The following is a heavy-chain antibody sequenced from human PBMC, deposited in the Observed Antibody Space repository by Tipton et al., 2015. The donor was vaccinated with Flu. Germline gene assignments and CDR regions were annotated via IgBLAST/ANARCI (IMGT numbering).Heavy chain of an antibody. CDR3: ARGSGSGTDVTFYF. Sequence: TLSLTCTVSGGSMSSFYWTWIQQPAGKGLEWIGRMYVSGSTKYNPSLKSRVTMSVDTSKNQFSLKLSSVTAADTAVYYCARGSGSGTDVTFYFWGQGTLVTVSS. CDR2: MYVSGST. V-gene: IGHV4-4*07. D-gene: IGHD3-10*01. CDR1: GGSMSSFY. J-gene: IGHJ4*02.